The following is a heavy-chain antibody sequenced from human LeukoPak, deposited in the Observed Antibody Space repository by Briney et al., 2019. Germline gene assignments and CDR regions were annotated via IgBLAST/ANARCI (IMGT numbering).Heavy chain of an antibody. CDR3: ARSQAIFGVVYYYYYMDV. Sequence: KPSETLSLTCAVYGGSFSGYYWSWVRQPPGKGLEWVGEINHSGSTNYNTSLKSRVTISVDTSKNQFSLKLSSVTAADTAVYYCARSQAIFGVVYYYYYMDVWGKGTTVTVSS. CDR2: INHSGST. V-gene: IGHV4-34*01. CDR1: GGSFSGYY. D-gene: IGHD3-3*01. J-gene: IGHJ6*03.